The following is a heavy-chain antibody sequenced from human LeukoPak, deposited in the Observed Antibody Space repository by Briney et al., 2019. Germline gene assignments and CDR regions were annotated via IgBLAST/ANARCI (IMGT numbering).Heavy chain of an antibody. CDR3: ARDGGSGWYFYYYYGMDV. CDR1: GFTFSSYA. D-gene: IGHD6-19*01. V-gene: IGHV3-30-3*01. Sequence: GRSLRLSCTASGFTFSSYAMHWVRQAPGKGLEWVAVISYDGSNKYCADSVKGRFTISRDNSKNTLYLQMNSLRAEDTAVYYCARDGGSGWYFYYYYGMDVWGQGTTVTVSS. J-gene: IGHJ6*02. CDR2: ISYDGSNK.